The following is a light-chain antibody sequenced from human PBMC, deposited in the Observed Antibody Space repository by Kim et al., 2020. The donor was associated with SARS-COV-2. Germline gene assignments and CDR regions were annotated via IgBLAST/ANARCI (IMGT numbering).Light chain of an antibody. V-gene: IGLV2-11*03. CDR1: STNVGAYDY. Sequence: GQSVTISCTGSSTNVGAYDYVSWYQQHPANAPKLMIYDVNKRPSGVPSRFSGSKSGNTASLTISGLQSEDESDYFCCSYAGGYTWVFGGGTQLTVL. J-gene: IGLJ3*02. CDR2: DVN. CDR3: CSYAGGYTWV.